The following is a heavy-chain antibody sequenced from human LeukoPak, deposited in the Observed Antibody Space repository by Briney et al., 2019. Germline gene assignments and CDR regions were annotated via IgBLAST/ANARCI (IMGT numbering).Heavy chain of an antibody. D-gene: IGHD4-17*01. CDR3: ARNVGNYGDYPYYFDY. Sequence: SETLSLTCTVSGGSIYNYYWSWIRQPAGKGLEWIGRIYTSGSTNYNPSLKSRVTISVDTSKNQFSLKLSSVTAADTAVYYCARNVGNYGDYPYYFDYWGQGTLVTVSS. V-gene: IGHV4-4*07. J-gene: IGHJ4*02. CDR1: GGSIYNYY. CDR2: IYTSGST.